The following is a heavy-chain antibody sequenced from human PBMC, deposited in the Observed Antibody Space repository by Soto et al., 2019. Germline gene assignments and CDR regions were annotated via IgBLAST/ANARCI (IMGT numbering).Heavy chain of an antibody. CDR3: AKASGYSSGWCHY. V-gene: IGHV3-23*01. CDR1: GFAFSSFA. Sequence: VGSLRLSCAASGFAFSSFAMTWVRQAPGKGLEWVSTISGVSDTADYADSVKGRFTISRDNSKNTLYLQMNSLRAEDTAVYFCAKASGYSSGWCHYWGQGTLVTVSS. J-gene: IGHJ4*02. CDR2: ISGVSDTA. D-gene: IGHD6-19*01.